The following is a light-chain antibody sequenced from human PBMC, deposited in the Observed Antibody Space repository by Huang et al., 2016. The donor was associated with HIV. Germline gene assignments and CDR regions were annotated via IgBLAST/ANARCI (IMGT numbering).Light chain of an antibody. V-gene: IGKV3-15*01. J-gene: IGKJ4*01. CDR3: HQYNNWLLS. Sequence: IVMTQSPATLSVSPGERVTLSCRANRSVSTNLAWYQQRPGQAPRLLIYGSSTRAPGSPARFSGSGSGTDFSLTISSLQSEDFALYYCHQYNNWLLSFGGGTRVDIE. CDR1: RSVSTN. CDR2: GSS.